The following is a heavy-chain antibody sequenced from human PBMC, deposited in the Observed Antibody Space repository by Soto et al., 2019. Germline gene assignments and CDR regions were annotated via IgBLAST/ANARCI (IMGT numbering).Heavy chain of an antibody. J-gene: IGHJ3*02. V-gene: IGHV4-4*02. Sequence: QVHLQESDPGLVKPWGTLSLTCAVSGDSIRNSNWWTWVRQSPGKGLEWIGEIHRSGIINQNPSLERRVTLSVDEVNNQISLRLTFMTAADTGVYYCARGADECGGYCSNDAFDIWGQGRMVIVSS. CDR3: ARGADECGGYCSNDAFDI. CDR1: GDSIRNSNW. D-gene: IGHD2-21*02. CDR2: IHRSGII.